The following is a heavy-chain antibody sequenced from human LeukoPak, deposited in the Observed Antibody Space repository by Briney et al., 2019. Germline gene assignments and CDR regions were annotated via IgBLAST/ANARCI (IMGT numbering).Heavy chain of an antibody. D-gene: IGHD6-13*01. J-gene: IGHJ3*02. Sequence: GGSLRLSCAASGFTFSSYAMSWVRQAPGKGLEWVSAISGSGGSTYYADSVKGRFTISRDNSKNTLYLQMNSLRAEDTAVYYCAKDWDGSSWPDDAFDIWGQGTMVTVSS. CDR2: ISGSGGST. CDR1: GFTFSSYA. V-gene: IGHV3-23*01. CDR3: AKDWDGSSWPDDAFDI.